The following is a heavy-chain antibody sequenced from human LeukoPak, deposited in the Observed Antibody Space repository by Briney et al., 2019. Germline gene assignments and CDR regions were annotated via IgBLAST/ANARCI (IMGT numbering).Heavy chain of an antibody. CDR1: GFTVSSNY. CDR2: IYSGGST. CDR3: ARNFGELFGRYYYYGMDV. J-gene: IGHJ6*02. D-gene: IGHD3-10*01. V-gene: IGHV3-66*01. Sequence: PGGSLRLSCAASGFTVSSNYMSWVRQAPGKGLEWVSVIYSGGSTYYADSVKGRSTISRDNSKNTLYLQMNSLRAEDTAVYYCARNFGELFGRYYYYGMDVWGQGTTVTVSS.